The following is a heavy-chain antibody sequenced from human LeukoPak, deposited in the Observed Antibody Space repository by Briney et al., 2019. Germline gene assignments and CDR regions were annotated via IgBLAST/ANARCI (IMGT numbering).Heavy chain of an antibody. D-gene: IGHD2-2*01. V-gene: IGHV6-1*01. CDR3: ARRLTQYDCFDP. CDR1: GDSVSSNSVT. J-gene: IGHJ5*02. CDR2: TYYRSTWYN. Sequence: SQTLSLTCDIPGDSVSSNSVTWNWIRQSPSRGLEWLGRTYYRSTWYNDYAVSVRGRITVNPDTSKNQFSLHLNSVTPEDTAVYYCARRLTQYDCFDPWGQGILVTVSS.